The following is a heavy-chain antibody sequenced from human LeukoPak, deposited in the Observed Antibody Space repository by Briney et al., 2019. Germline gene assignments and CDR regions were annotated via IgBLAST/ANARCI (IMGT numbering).Heavy chain of an antibody. V-gene: IGHV3-23*01. CDR1: GFTSSSYA. D-gene: IGHD6-13*01. J-gene: IGHJ4*02. CDR2: VSGSGDRM. CDR3: AKAAAAPGFDF. Sequence: PGESLRLSCAASGFTSSSYALNWVRQAPGKGLEWVATVSGSGDRMYHADSVKGRFTISRDNSKNTIYLQMNSLRAEDTALYYCAKAAAAPGFDFWGQGTLVTVSS.